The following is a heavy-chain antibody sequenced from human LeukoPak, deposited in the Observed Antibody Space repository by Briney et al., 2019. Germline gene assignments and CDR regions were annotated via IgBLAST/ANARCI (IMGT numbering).Heavy chain of an antibody. Sequence: GASVKVSCKASGYTFTGYYMHWVRQAPGQGLQWMGWINPNSGGTNYAQKFQGRVTMTRDTSISTAYMELSGLRSDDTAVYYCARDASCYGSGSYYNPDSWGQGALVTVSS. J-gene: IGHJ4*02. CDR2: INPNSGGT. D-gene: IGHD3-10*01. CDR1: GYTFTGYY. CDR3: ARDASCYGSGSYYNPDS. V-gene: IGHV1-2*02.